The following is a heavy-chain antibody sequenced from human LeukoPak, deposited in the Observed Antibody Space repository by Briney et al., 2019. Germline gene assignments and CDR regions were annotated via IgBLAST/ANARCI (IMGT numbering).Heavy chain of an antibody. CDR3: ARGRGIYSSSWYNRFDP. J-gene: IGHJ5*02. Sequence: SETLSLTCAVYSGSFSGYYWSWIRQPPGKGLEWIGEINHSGSTNYNPSLKSRVTISVDTSKNQFSLKLSSVTAADTAVYYCARGRGIYSSSWYNRFDPWGQGTLVTVSS. CDR2: INHSGST. CDR1: SGSFSGYY. V-gene: IGHV4-34*01. D-gene: IGHD6-13*01.